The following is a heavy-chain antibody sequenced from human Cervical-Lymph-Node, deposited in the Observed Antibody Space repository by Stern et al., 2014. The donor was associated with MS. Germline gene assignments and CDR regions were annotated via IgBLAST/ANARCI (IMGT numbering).Heavy chain of an antibody. J-gene: IGHJ6*02. CDR2: IYYSGST. D-gene: IGHD4-17*01. CDR1: GGSISSYY. CDR3: ARAEDGDYNYYGMDV. V-gene: IGHV4-59*01. Sequence: QVQLVESGPGLVKPSETLSLTCTVSGGSISSYYWSWIRQPPGKGLEWIGYIYYSGSTNYNPSLKSRVTISVDTSKNQFSLKLSSVTAADTAVYYCARAEDGDYNYYGMDVWGQGTTVTVSS.